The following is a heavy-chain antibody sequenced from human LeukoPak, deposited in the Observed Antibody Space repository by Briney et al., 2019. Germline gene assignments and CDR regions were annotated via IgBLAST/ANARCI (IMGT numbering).Heavy chain of an antibody. V-gene: IGHV5-51*03. D-gene: IGHD3-3*01. CDR3: ARISPVGDIDFWSGYYSVHYYYYYMDV. CDR1: GYSFTNHW. CDR2: IYPGDSDT. J-gene: IGHJ6*03. Sequence: PGESLKISCKGSGYSFTNHWIGWVRQMPGKGLEWMGIIYPGDSDTRYSPSFQGQVTISADKSISTAYLQWSSLKASDTAMYYCARISPVGDIDFWSGYYSVHYYYYYMDVWGKGTTVTVSS.